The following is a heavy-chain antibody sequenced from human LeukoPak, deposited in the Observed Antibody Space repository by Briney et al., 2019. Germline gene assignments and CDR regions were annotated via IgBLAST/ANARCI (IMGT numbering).Heavy chain of an antibody. CDR2: TSYDGSIK. CDR1: GFTFSSYW. J-gene: IGHJ3*02. Sequence: GGSLRLSCAASGFTFSSYWMNWARQAPGKGLEWVAVTSYDGSIKKYADSVKGRFTISRDNSKNTLFLQMNSLRPEDTALYYCAREITIFGVVIQRYDAFDIWGQGTMVTVSS. V-gene: IGHV3-30-3*01. D-gene: IGHD3-3*01. CDR3: AREITIFGVVIQRYDAFDI.